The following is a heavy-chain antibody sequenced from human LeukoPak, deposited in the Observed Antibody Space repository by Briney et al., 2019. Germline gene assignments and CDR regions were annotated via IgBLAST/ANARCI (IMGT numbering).Heavy chain of an antibody. CDR1: GYSFSTYW. J-gene: IGHJ4*02. CDR2: IYPGDSDT. CDR3: ASIDPISSSYPFDY. V-gene: IGHV5-51*01. D-gene: IGHD6-13*01. Sequence: GESLKISCKGSGYSFSTYWLGWVRQMPGKGLEWMGIIYPGDSDTKYSPSFQGQVTISADKSISTAYLQWSSLKASDTAMYYCASIDPISSSYPFDYWGQGTLVTVSS.